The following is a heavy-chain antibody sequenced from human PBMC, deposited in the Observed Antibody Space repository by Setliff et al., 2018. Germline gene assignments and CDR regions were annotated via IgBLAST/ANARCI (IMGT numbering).Heavy chain of an antibody. J-gene: IGHJ3*02. D-gene: IGHD3-22*01. Sequence: PSETLSLTCAVYGGSFSGYYWSWIRQPPGKGLEWIGEINHSGSTNYNPSLKSRVTISVDTSKNQFSLKLSSVTAADTAVYYCARASYYYDSSGYYGAGAFDIWGQGTMVTVS. CDR3: ARASYYYDSSGYYGAGAFDI. CDR1: GGSFSGYY. CDR2: INHSGST. V-gene: IGHV4-34*01.